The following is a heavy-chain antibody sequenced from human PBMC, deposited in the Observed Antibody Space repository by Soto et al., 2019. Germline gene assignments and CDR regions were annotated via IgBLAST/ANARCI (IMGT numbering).Heavy chain of an antibody. CDR2: TYYRSKWYN. CDR3: ARDWIAARPTYYYYYGMDV. Sequence: QSQTLSLTCAISGDSVSSNSAAWNWIRQSPSRGLEWLGRTYYRSKWYNDYAVSVKSRITINPDTSKNQFSLQLNSVTPEDTAVYYCARDWIAARPTYYYYYGMDVWGQGTTVTVSS. V-gene: IGHV6-1*01. D-gene: IGHD6-6*01. J-gene: IGHJ6*02. CDR1: GDSVSSNSAA.